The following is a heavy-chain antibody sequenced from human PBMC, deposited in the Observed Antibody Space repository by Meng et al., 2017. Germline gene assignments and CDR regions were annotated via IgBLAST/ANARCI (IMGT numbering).Heavy chain of an antibody. D-gene: IGHD4-23*01. V-gene: IGHV3-11*01. J-gene: IGHJ5*01. Sequence: VESGGGLVKPGGSLRLSCAASGFTFSDYYMSWIRQAPGKGLECLSYISSSGATRYYADSVKGRFTISRDNARKLLYLQMNYLRPEDTAVYYCARSIPVTTPWFDSWGQGTLVTVSS. CDR3: ARSIPVTTPWFDS. CDR1: GFTFSDYY. CDR2: ISSSGATR.